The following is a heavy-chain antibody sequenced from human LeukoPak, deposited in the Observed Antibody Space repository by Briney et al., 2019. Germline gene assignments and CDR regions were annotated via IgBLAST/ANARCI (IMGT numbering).Heavy chain of an antibody. CDR2: ISDSGGST. D-gene: IGHD1-26*01. V-gene: IGHV3-23*01. J-gene: IGHJ4*02. CDR1: GFTFSSYP. CDR3: AKDGKF. Sequence: GGPLRLSCAASGFTFSSYPMSWVRQAPGKGLELVSAISDSGGSTYYADSVKSRFTISRENSKNTLYLQMNSLRAEDTAVYYCAKDGKFWGQGTLVTVSS.